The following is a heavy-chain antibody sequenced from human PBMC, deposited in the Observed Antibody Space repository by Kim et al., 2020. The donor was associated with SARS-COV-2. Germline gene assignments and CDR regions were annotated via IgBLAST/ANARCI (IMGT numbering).Heavy chain of an antibody. CDR2: IWYDGSNK. Sequence: GGSLRLSCAASGFTFSSYGMHWVRQAPGKGLEWVAVIWYDGSNKYYADSVKGRFTISRDNSKNTLYLQMNSLRAEDTAVYYCAREYSSSWYGIYYALRAGSWFDPWGQGTLVTVSS. J-gene: IGHJ5*02. V-gene: IGHV3-33*01. CDR3: AREYSSSWYGIYYALRAGSWFDP. D-gene: IGHD6-13*01. CDR1: GFTFSSYG.